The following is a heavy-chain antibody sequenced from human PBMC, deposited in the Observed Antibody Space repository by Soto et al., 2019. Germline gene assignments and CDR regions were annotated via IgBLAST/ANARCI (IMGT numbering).Heavy chain of an antibody. CDR3: ARVLGAVENYYFDY. Sequence: SETLSLTCTVSGGSISSGGYYWSWIRQHPGKGLEWIGYIYYSGSTYYNPSLKSRVTISVDTSKNQFSLKLSSVTAADTAVYYCARVLGAVENYYFDYWGQGTLVTVSS. CDR2: IYYSGST. CDR1: GGSISSGGYY. D-gene: IGHD6-19*01. J-gene: IGHJ4*02. V-gene: IGHV4-31*03.